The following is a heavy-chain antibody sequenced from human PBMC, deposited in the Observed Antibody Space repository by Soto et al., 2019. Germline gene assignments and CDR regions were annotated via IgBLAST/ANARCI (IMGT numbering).Heavy chain of an antibody. J-gene: IGHJ4*02. CDR2: ISGNGGST. CDR3: AKDTDQYYYDSSDYFDY. D-gene: IGHD3-22*01. CDR1: GFTFSSYA. V-gene: IGHV3-23*01. Sequence: VGSLRLSCAASGFTFSSYAMSWVRQAPGKGLEWVSAISGNGGSTYYADSVKGRFTISRDNSKNTLYLQMNSLRAEDTAVYYCAKDTDQYYYDSSDYFDYWGQGTLVTVSS.